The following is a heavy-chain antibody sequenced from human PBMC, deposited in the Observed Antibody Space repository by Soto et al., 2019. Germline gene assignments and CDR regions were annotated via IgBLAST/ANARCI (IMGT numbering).Heavy chain of an antibody. Sequence: PSETLSLTCAVSGGSISSSNWWSWVRQPPGKGLEWIGEIYHSGSTNYNPSLKSRVTISVDKSKNQFSLKLSSVTAADTAVYYCARVKRTVAGIVRPLDYWGQGTLVTVSS. J-gene: IGHJ4*02. CDR2: IYHSGST. D-gene: IGHD6-19*01. CDR1: GGSISSSNW. V-gene: IGHV4-4*02. CDR3: ARVKRTVAGIVRPLDY.